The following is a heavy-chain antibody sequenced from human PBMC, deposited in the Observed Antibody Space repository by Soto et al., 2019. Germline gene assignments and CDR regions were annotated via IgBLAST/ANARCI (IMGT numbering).Heavy chain of an antibody. CDR3: ERSLVVVTIENWFDP. J-gene: IGHJ5*02. CDR2: IIPIFGTA. D-gene: IGHD3-3*01. V-gene: IGHV1-69*01. Sequence: QVQLVQSGAEVKKPGSSVKVSCKASVGTFSSYAVSWVRQAPGQGLEWMGGIIPIFGTANYAQKFQGRVTITADESTSTAYMELSSLRFEDTAVYYCERSLVVVTIENWFDPWGQGTLVTVSS. CDR1: VGTFSSYA.